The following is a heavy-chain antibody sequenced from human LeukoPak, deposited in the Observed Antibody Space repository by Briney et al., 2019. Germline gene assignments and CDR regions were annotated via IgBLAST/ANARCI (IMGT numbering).Heavy chain of an antibody. CDR1: GGSISNYY. Sequence: SETLSLTCTVSGGSISNYYWTWIRQPSGKGLEWIGCIYYTGNTNYNSSLKSRATILVDTSKNQFSLKLNSVTAADTAVYYCARDQRSSGWPHFYGMDVWGKGTTVTVSS. CDR3: ARDQRSSGWPHFYGMDV. V-gene: IGHV4-59*01. J-gene: IGHJ6*04. CDR2: IYYTGNT. D-gene: IGHD6-19*01.